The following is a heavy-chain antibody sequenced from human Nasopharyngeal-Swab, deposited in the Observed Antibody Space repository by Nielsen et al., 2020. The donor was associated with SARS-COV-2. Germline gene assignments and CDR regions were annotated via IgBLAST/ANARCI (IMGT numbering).Heavy chain of an antibody. CDR1: GYTFTSYG. CDR2: ISAYNGNT. D-gene: IGHD3-10*01. V-gene: IGHV1-18*04. J-gene: IGHJ6*03. Sequence: ASVKASCKASGYTFTSYGISWVRQAPGQGLEWMGRISAYNGNTNYAQKLQGRVTMTTDTSTSTAYMELRSLRSDDTAVYYCARDGGFGELVAYYYYYMDVWGKGTTVTVSS. CDR3: ARDGGFGELVAYYYYYMDV.